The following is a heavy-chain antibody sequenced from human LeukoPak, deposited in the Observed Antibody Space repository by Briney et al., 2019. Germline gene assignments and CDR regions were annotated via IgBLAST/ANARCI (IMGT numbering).Heavy chain of an antibody. Sequence: PGGSLRLSCAASGFTFSSYAMSWVRQAPGKGLEWVANIKQDGSEKFYVDSMKGRFTISRDNSKNSLYLQMNSLRAEDTAVYYCAKDPGWLQLGYYFDYWGQGTLVTVSS. CDR1: GFTFSSYA. V-gene: IGHV3-7*01. CDR2: IKQDGSEK. J-gene: IGHJ4*02. D-gene: IGHD5-24*01. CDR3: AKDPGWLQLGYYFDY.